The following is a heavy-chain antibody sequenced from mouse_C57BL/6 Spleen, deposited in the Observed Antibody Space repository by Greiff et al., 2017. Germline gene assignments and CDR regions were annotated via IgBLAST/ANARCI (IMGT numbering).Heavy chain of an antibody. Sequence: EVKLVESGGGLVQPGGSLKLSCAASGFTFSDYYMYWVRQTPEKRLEWVAYISNGGGSTYYPDTVKGRFTISRDNAKNTLYLQRGRLKSEDTAMYYGARHLAYARDYWGQGTSVTVSS. V-gene: IGHV5-12*01. CDR1: GFTFSDYY. J-gene: IGHJ4*01. CDR3: ARHLAYARDY. CDR2: ISNGGGST.